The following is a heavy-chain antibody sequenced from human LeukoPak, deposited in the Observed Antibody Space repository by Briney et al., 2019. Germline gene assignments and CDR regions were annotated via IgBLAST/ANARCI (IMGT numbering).Heavy chain of an antibody. J-gene: IGHJ4*02. Sequence: SETLSLTCTVSGGSISSYYWNWIRQPPGKGLEWIGFIYFTGSTNYNPSLKSRVTMSVDTSKSQFSLKLSSVTAADTAVYYCARSSTSRAPFDFWGQGTLVTVSS. D-gene: IGHD2-2*01. CDR3: ARSSTSRAPFDF. V-gene: IGHV4-59*08. CDR2: IYFTGST. CDR1: GGSISSYY.